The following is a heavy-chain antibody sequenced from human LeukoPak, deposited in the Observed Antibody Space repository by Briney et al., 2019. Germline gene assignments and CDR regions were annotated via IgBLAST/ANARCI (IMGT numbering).Heavy chain of an antibody. J-gene: IGHJ4*02. CDR1: GGSISSYY. CDR2: IYYSGTT. D-gene: IGHD5-24*01. CDR3: ARSEMATTSFDY. Sequence: SETLSLTCTVSGGSISSYYWSWIRQPPGKGLEWIGYIYYSGTTNYNPSLKSRVTISVDTSKNQFSLKLSSVTAADTAVYYCARSEMATTSFDYWGQGTLVTVSS. V-gene: IGHV4-59*12.